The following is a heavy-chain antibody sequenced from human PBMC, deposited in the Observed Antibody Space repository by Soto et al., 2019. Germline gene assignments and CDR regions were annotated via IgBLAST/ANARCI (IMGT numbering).Heavy chain of an antibody. CDR2: MNPYNGNT. Sequence: ASVKVSCKASGYTFTTYDIHWVRQVTGQGLEWMGWMNPYNGNTGSTQKFQGRVTMTRNTSISTVYMELTSLRSEDTAVYYCARRKERSGPHYFDYWGQGSMVTVSS. V-gene: IGHV1-8*01. D-gene: IGHD6-25*01. CDR3: ARRKERSGPHYFDY. CDR1: GYTFTTYD. J-gene: IGHJ4*02.